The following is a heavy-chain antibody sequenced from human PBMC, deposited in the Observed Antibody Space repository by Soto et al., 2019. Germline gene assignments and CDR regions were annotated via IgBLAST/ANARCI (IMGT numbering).Heavy chain of an antibody. V-gene: IGHV1-8*01. CDR2: MNPNSGNT. D-gene: IGHD3-10*01. J-gene: IGHJ6*03. CDR1: GYTFTSYD. Sequence: ASVKVSCKASGYTFTSYDINWVRQATGQGLEWMGWMNPNSGNTGYAQKFQGRVTMTRNTSISTAYMELGSLRSEETAGYYCARGVEWFGDRYYYYYMDVWGKGTTVTVSS. CDR3: ARGVEWFGDRYYYYYMDV.